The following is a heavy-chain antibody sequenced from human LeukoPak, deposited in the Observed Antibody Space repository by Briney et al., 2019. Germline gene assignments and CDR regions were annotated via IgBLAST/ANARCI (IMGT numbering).Heavy chain of an antibody. Sequence: SETLSLTCTVSGGSIRRSGYFWGWIRQPPGTGLEWIGSISYGGSTYYNPSLQSRVTISVDTSKNQFSLKVSSVTAADTAVYYCARQGYGYEAFDYWGQGALVTVSS. D-gene: IGHD5-12*01. CDR1: GGSIRRSGYF. V-gene: IGHV4-39*01. CDR3: ARQGYGYEAFDY. CDR2: ISYGGST. J-gene: IGHJ4*02.